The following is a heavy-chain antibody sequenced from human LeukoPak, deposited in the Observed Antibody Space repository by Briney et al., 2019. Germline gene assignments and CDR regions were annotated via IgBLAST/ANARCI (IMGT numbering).Heavy chain of an antibody. CDR3: ARCVYDSSGYNWYGMDV. D-gene: IGHD3-22*01. J-gene: IGHJ6*02. CDR1: GGSISSYY. CDR2: IYYSGST. V-gene: IGHV4-59*08. Sequence: SETLSLTCTVSGGSISSYYWSWIRQPPRKGLEWIGYIYYSGSTNYNPSLKSRVSISVDTSKNQFSLKLSSVTAADTAVYYCARCVYDSSGYNWYGMDVWGQGTTVTVSS.